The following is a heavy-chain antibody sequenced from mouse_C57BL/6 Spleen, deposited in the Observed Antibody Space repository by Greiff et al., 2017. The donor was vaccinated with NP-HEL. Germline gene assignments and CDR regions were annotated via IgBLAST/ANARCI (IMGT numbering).Heavy chain of an antibody. CDR2: IDPENGDT. J-gene: IGHJ4*01. CDR3: TTRASYYAMDY. CDR1: GFNIKDDY. V-gene: IGHV14-4*01. Sequence: EVKLMESGAELVRPGASVKLSCTASGFNIKDDYMHWVKQRPEQGLEWIGWIDPENGDTEYASKFQGKATITADPSSNTAYLQLSSLTSEDTAVYYCTTRASYYAMDYWGQGTSVTVSS. D-gene: IGHD3-1*01.